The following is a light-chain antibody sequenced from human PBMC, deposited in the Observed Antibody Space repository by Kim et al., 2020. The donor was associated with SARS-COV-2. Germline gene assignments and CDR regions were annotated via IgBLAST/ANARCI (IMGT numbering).Light chain of an antibody. V-gene: IGKV1-5*01. Sequence: SPRSAAVRDSVASPCLASQTLSGRLAWYLQNPGKAPKLLIFDASTLESGVPSRFRGSGSGTDFILTISSLQPDDSATYYCQHRKTFGQGTKVDIK. J-gene: IGKJ1*01. CDR3: QHRKT. CDR1: QTLSGR. CDR2: DAS.